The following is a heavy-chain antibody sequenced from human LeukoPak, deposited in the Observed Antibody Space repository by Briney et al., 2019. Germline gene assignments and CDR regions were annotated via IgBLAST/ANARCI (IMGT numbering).Heavy chain of an antibody. CDR3: ASSGYGDYLLTGY. Sequence: PGRSLRLSCAASGFTFSSYAKHWVRQAPGKGLEWVAVISYDGSNKYYADSVKGRFTISRDNSKNTLYLQMNSLRAEDTAVYYCASSGYGDYLLTGYWGQGTLVTVSS. D-gene: IGHD4-17*01. V-gene: IGHV3-30*04. CDR2: ISYDGSNK. CDR1: GFTFSSYA. J-gene: IGHJ4*02.